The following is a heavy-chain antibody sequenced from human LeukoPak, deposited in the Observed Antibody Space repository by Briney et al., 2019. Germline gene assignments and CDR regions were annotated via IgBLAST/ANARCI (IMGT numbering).Heavy chain of an antibody. J-gene: IGHJ4*02. CDR1: GGSISSSY. Sequence: PSETLSLTCTVSGGSISSSYWSWIRQPPGKGLEWIGYIYYSGSTTYNPSLKSRVSISVDTSKNQFSLRLSSVTAADTAVYYCARDKAGYNDYWGQGTLVTVSS. CDR2: IYYSGST. D-gene: IGHD5-24*01. V-gene: IGHV4-59*01. CDR3: ARDKAGYNDY.